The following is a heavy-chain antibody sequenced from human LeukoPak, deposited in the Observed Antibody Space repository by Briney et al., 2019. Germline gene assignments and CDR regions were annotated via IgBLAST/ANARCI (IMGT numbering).Heavy chain of an antibody. J-gene: IGHJ4*02. CDR2: ISGSGGST. D-gene: IGHD2-2*02. Sequence: GGSLRLSCAASGFTFSSYAMSWVRQAPGKGLEWVSAISGSGGSTYYADSVKGRFTISRDNSKNTLYLQMNSLRAEDTAVYYCATHDIVVVPAAISEDYWGQGTLVTVSS. CDR3: ATHDIVVVPAAISEDY. CDR1: GFTFSSYA. V-gene: IGHV3-23*01.